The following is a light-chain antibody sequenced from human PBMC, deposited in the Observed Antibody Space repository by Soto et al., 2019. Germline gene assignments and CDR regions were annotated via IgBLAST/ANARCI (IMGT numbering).Light chain of an antibody. CDR1: SSNIGGNS. CDR3: AAWDDTLNGPYVV. V-gene: IGLV1-51*01. J-gene: IGLJ2*01. CDR2: DDN. Sequence: QSVMTQPPSVSAAPGQKVTISCSGSSSNIGGNSVSWYQQLPGTAPKLLIYDDNKRPSGIPDRFSGSKSGTSATLAISGLQSEDEADYYCAAWDDTLNGPYVVFGGGTKLTVL.